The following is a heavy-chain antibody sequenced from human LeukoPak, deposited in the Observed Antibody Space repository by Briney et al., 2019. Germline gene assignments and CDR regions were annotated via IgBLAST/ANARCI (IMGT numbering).Heavy chain of an antibody. CDR1: GFTFSSYW. CDR3: ARVAEIVVVPAAIVGYYYYYMDV. CDR2: ISAYNGNT. V-gene: IGHV1-18*01. J-gene: IGHJ6*03. Sequence: GGSLRLSCAASGFTFSSYWMSWVRQAPGQGLEWMGWISAYNGNTNYAQKLQGRVTMTTDTSTSTAYMELRSLRSDDTAVYYCARVAEIVVVPAAIVGYYYYYMDVWGKGTTVTVSS. D-gene: IGHD2-2*02.